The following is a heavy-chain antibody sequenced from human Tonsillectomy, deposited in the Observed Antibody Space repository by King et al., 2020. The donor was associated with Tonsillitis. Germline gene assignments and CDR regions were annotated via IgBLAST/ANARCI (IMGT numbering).Heavy chain of an antibody. CDR1: GFTFSRYW. D-gene: IGHD6-19*01. Sequence: GQLVQSGGGLVQPGGSLRLSCAASGFTFSRYWMTWVRQAPGKGLEWVANIKQDGSERYYVDSVKGRFTISRDNAKNSLYLQMNSLRAEDTAVYFCASQTSGWYGAGYYFDYWGQGTLVTVSS. J-gene: IGHJ4*02. V-gene: IGHV3-7*01. CDR3: ASQTSGWYGAGYYFDY. CDR2: IKQDGSER.